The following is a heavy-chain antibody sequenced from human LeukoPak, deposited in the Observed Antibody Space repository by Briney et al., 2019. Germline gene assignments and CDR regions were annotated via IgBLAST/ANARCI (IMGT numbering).Heavy chain of an antibody. CDR1: EFTFSSYA. Sequence: GGSLRLSCAASEFTFSSYAMQWVRQAPGKGLEWVSGIRVNGGSTYYADSVKGRFTISRDNSKNTLYLQMNSLRVDDTAVYYCAKGRADAYPFDYWGQGTLVTISS. D-gene: IGHD5-24*01. J-gene: IGHJ4*02. CDR2: IRVNGGST. CDR3: AKGRADAYPFDY. V-gene: IGHV3-23*01.